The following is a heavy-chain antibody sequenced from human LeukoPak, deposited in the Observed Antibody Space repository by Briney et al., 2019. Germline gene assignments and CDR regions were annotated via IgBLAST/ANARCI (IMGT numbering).Heavy chain of an antibody. J-gene: IGHJ4*02. D-gene: IGHD3-22*01. CDR3: ARGYYYDSSGYYLYDY. CDR2: IWYDGSNK. CDR1: GFTFSSYG. V-gene: IGHV3-33*01. Sequence: GGSLRLSCAASGFTFSSYGMHWVRQAPGKGLEWVAVIWYDGSNKYYADSVKGRFTISRDNSKNTLYLQMNSLGAEDTAVYYCARGYYYDSSGYYLYDYWGQGTLVTVSS.